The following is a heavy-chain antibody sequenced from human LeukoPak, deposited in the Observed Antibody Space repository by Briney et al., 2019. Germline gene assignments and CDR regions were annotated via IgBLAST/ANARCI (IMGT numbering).Heavy chain of an antibody. CDR2: INNDGSTT. D-gene: IGHD5-12*01. CDR3: ARDPLASNGS. J-gene: IGHJ5*02. CDR1: GFTFSSYW. Sequence: PGGSLRLSCAASGFTFSSYWMYWVRQAPGKGLVWVSRINNDGSTTIYADSVKGRFTVSRDNAKNTLYLQLNSLRVEDTAVYYCARDPLASNGSWGQGTLVTVSS. V-gene: IGHV3-74*01.